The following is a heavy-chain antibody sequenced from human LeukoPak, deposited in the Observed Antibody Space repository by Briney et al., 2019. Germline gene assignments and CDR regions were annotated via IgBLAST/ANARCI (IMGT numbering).Heavy chain of an antibody. J-gene: IGHJ5*02. D-gene: IGHD6-13*01. CDR1: GFTFSSYA. CDR3: AKDSSSWTSYNWFDP. Sequence: GGSLRLSCAASGFTFSSYAMSWVCQAPGKGLEWVSAISGSGGSTYYADSVKGRFTISRDNSKNTLYLQMNSLRAEDTAVYYCAKDSSSWTSYNWFDPWGQGTLVTVSS. CDR2: ISGSGGST. V-gene: IGHV3-23*01.